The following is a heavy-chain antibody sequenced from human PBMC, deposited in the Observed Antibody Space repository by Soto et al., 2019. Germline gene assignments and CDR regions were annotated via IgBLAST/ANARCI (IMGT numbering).Heavy chain of an antibody. CDR2: ISYDGSYK. CDR1: GFTFNSHT. CDR3: ARDRGYDAHDYYYNAMDV. V-gene: IGHV3-30-3*01. J-gene: IGHJ6*02. D-gene: IGHD2-15*01. Sequence: QTGGSLRLSCTASGFTFNSHTMHWVRQAPGEGLEWVAVISYDGSYKFYADSVKGRFTISRDNAKNSLYLQMNSLRAEDTAVYYCARDRGYDAHDYYYNAMDVWGQGTMVTVSS.